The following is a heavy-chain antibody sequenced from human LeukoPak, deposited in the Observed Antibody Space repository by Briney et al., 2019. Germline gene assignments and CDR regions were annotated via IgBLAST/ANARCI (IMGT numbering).Heavy chain of an antibody. CDR3: ARDNQWLTDAFDI. V-gene: IGHV3-33*01. J-gene: IGHJ3*02. CDR1: GFTFSSYG. CDR2: IWYDGSNK. D-gene: IGHD6-19*01. Sequence: PGRSLRLSCAASGFTFSSYGMHWVRQAPGKGLEWVAVIWYDGSNKYYADSVKGRFTISRDNSKNTLYLQMNSLRAEDTAVYYRARDNQWLTDAFDIWGQGTMVTVSS.